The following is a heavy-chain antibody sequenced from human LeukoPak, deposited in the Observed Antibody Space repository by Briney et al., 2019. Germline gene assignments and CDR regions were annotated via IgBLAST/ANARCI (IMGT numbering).Heavy chain of an antibody. Sequence: PGGSLRLSCAASGFTFSSYAMHRVRQAPGKGLEWVGVISYDGSNKYYADSVKGRFTISRDNSKNTLYLQMNSLRAEDTAVYYCASPTGNLGYCSSTSCYESAFDTWGQGTMVTVSS. D-gene: IGHD2-2*01. CDR1: GFTFSSYA. J-gene: IGHJ3*02. V-gene: IGHV3-30*04. CDR3: ASPTGNLGYCSSTSCYESAFDT. CDR2: ISYDGSNK.